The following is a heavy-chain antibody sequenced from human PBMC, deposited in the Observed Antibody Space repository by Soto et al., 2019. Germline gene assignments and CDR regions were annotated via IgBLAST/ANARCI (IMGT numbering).Heavy chain of an antibody. J-gene: IGHJ6*02. CDR3: ARGNDFWSGYYGYYYGMDV. Sequence: SVKVSCKASGGTFSSYAISWVRQAPGQGLEWMGGIIPIFGTANYAQKFQGRVTITADESTSTAYMELSSLRSEDTAVYYCARGNDFWSGYYGYYYGMDVWGQGTTVTVYS. V-gene: IGHV1-69*13. CDR2: IIPIFGTA. CDR1: GGTFSSYA. D-gene: IGHD3-3*01.